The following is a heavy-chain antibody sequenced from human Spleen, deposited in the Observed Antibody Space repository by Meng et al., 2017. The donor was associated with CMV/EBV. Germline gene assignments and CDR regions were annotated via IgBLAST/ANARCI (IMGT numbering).Heavy chain of an antibody. CDR2: IRTNPNNYAA. V-gene: IGHV3-73*01. J-gene: IGHJ5*02. D-gene: IGHD2-2*01. CDR1: GYIFSGEA. Sequence: AYGYIFSGEAIHWVRQASGKGLEWVGRIRTNPNNYAAEYAASVEGRFTISRDDSKKTAYLQMNSVKTEDTAVYYCTRLWSTGGFDPWGQGPLVTVSS. CDR3: TRLWSTGGFDP.